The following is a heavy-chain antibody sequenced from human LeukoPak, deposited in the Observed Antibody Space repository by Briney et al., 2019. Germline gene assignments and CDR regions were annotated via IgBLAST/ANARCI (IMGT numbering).Heavy chain of an antibody. V-gene: IGHV3-23*01. CDR1: GFTFSSYG. Sequence: PGGSLRLSCAASGFTFSSYGMSWVRQAPGKGLEWVSAISGSGGSTYYADSVKGRFTISRDNSKNTLYLQMNSLRAEDTAVYYCAKGANFDWLPLYYYYMDVWGKGTTVTISS. CDR3: AKGANFDWLPLYYYYMDV. D-gene: IGHD3-9*01. CDR2: ISGSGGST. J-gene: IGHJ6*03.